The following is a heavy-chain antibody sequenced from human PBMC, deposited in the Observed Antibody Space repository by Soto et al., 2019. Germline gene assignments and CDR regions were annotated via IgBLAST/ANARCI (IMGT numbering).Heavy chain of an antibody. V-gene: IGHV1-24*01. J-gene: IGHJ4*02. CDR2: FDPDNGDT. Sequence: ASVKVSCKVSGYTLTYLSMHWVRQAPGKGLEWMGGFDPDNGDTNYAQKFQGRVTLTRDTSASTAYMELSSLRSEDTAVYYCASCPQNCITTSPCCLFFDYWGQGTLVTVSS. CDR3: ASCPQNCITTSPCCLFFDY. D-gene: IGHD2-2*01. CDR1: GYTLTYLS.